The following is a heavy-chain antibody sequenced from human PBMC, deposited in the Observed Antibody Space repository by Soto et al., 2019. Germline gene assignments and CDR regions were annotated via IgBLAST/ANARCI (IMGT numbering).Heavy chain of an antibody. CDR1: GGTFSSYT. D-gene: IGHD2-15*01. V-gene: IGHV1-69*04. J-gene: IGHJ4*02. CDR2: IIPILGIA. CDR3: ARESGYCSGGSCPFDY. Sequence: SVKVSCKASGGTFSSYTISWVRQAPGQGLEWMGRIIPILGIANYAQKFQGRVTITADKSTSTAYMELSSLRSEDTAVYYCARESGYCSGGSCPFDYWGQGTLVTVSS.